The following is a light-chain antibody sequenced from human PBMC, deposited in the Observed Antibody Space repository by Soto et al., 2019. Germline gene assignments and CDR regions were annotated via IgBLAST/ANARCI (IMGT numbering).Light chain of an antibody. J-gene: IGKJ1*01. Sequence: EIVMTQSPATLSVSLGDRVTLSCRASQSVSSYLAWYQQKPGQAPRLLIYDASNRATGIPARFSGSGSGTDFTLTISSLEPEDFAVYYCQQRSSWPLTFGQGTKVDIK. CDR3: QQRSSWPLT. CDR1: QSVSSY. V-gene: IGKV3-11*01. CDR2: DAS.